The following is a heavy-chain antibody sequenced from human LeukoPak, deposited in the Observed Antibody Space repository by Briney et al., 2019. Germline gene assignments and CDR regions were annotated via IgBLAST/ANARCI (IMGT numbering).Heavy chain of an antibody. V-gene: IGHV7-4-1*01. CDR2: INTNTGNP. CDR1: GYTFTSYA. CDR3: ASLPYNWNDVPFG. J-gene: IGHJ4*02. D-gene: IGHD1-20*01. Sequence: ASVKVSCKASGYTFTSYAMNWVRQAPGQGLEWMGWINTNTGNPTYAQGFTGRFVFSLDTSVSTAYLQIGSLKAEDTAVYYCASLPYNWNDVPFGWGQGTLVTVSS.